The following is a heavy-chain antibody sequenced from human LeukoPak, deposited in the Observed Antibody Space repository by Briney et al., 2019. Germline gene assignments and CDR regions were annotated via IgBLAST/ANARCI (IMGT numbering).Heavy chain of an antibody. CDR1: SYSISSGYY. D-gene: IGHD2-2*01. Sequence: SETLSLTCTVSSYSISSGYYWGWIRQPPGKGLEWIGTIYHSGSTYYNPSPKSRVTISADTSKNQFSLKLTSVTAADTAVYYCARVRGYCSSTICYRYYFDYWGQGTLVTVSS. CDR3: ARVRGYCSSTICYRYYFDY. V-gene: IGHV4-38-2*02. J-gene: IGHJ4*02. CDR2: IYHSGST.